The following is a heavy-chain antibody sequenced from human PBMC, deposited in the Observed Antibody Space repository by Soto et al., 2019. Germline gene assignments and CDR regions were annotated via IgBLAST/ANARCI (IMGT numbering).Heavy chain of an antibody. CDR3: ARRRVLGIAAV. CDR1: GGSFSGYY. CDR2: INHSGST. V-gene: IGHV4-34*01. J-gene: IGHJ3*01. D-gene: IGHD6-13*01. Sequence: PSETLSLTCAVYGGSFSGYYWSWIRQPPGKGLEWIGEINHSGSTNYNPSLKSRVTISVDTSKNQFSLKLSSVTAADTAVYYCARRRVLGIAAVWGHGTMVTVSS.